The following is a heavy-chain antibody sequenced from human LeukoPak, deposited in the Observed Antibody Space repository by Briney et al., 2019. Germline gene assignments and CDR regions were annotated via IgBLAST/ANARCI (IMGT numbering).Heavy chain of an antibody. CDR3: ARDGSYYDILTGLYYYYGMDV. CDR1: GGSVSSGSYY. J-gene: IGHJ6*02. D-gene: IGHD3-9*01. V-gene: IGHV4-61*01. CDR2: IYYSGST. Sequence: SETLSLTCTVSGGSVSSGSYYWSWIRQPPGKGLEWIGYIYYSGSTNYNPSLKSRVTISVDTSKNQFSLKLSSVTAADTAVYYCARDGSYYDILTGLYYYYGMDVWGQGTTVTVSS.